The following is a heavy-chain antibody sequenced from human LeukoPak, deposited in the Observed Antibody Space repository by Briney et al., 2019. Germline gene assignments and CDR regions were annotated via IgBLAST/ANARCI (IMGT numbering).Heavy chain of an antibody. J-gene: IGHJ4*02. CDR3: VKARMPHCGTDCLES. D-gene: IGHD2-21*02. V-gene: IGHV3-23*01. CDR2: IRGSGGGT. Sequence: GGSLRLSCAASGFTFSNYGMSWVRQAPGKGLEWVSVIRGSGGGTYYADSVKGRFTISRDNSKNTVYLQMNSLRAEDTAVYYCVKARMPHCGTDCLESWGQGALVTVSS. CDR1: GFTFSNYG.